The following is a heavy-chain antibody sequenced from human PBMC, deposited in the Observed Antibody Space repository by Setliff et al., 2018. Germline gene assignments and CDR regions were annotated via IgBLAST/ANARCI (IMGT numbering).Heavy chain of an antibody. CDR1: GDSISAAS. J-gene: IGHJ4*02. V-gene: IGHV4-59*01. CDR2: VYYSGAA. Sequence: SETLSLTCNVSGDSISAASIMAWIRQPPGKGLEFIGYVYYSGAAKYDPSLKSRVTMLVDTSKTQFSLKLNSMTTADTAVYYCARGGTYRYFDYWGQGAPVTVSS. CDR3: ARGGTYRYFDY.